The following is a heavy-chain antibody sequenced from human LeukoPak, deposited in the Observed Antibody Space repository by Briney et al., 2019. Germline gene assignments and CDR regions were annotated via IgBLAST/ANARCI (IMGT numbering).Heavy chain of an antibody. D-gene: IGHD3-3*01. CDR2: IYYSGST. CDR1: GGSISSSSYY. V-gene: IGHV4-39*07. Sequence: PSETLSLTCTVSGGSISSSSYYWGWIRQPPGKGLEWIGSIYYSGSTYYNPSLKSRVTISVDTSKNQFSLKLSSVTAADTAVYYCARDATYYDFLFYFYMEVWGKGTTVTVSS. J-gene: IGHJ6*03. CDR3: ARDATYYDFLFYFYMEV.